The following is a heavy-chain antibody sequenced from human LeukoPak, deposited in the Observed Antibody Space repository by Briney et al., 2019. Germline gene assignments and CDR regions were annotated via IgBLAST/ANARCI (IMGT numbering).Heavy chain of an antibody. CDR3: ARDIAAAGSNYYYYYMDV. D-gene: IGHD6-13*01. J-gene: IGHJ6*03. V-gene: IGHV4-59*01. CDR2: IYYSGST. CDR1: GGSISSYY. Sequence: SETLSLTCTVSGGSISSYYWSWIRQPPGKGLEWIGYIYYSGSTNYNPSLKSRVTISVDTSKNKFSLKLSSVTAADTAVYYCARDIAAAGSNYYYYYMDVWGKGTTVTISS.